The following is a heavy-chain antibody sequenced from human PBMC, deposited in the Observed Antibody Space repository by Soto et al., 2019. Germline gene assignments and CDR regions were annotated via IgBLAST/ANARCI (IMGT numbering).Heavy chain of an antibody. D-gene: IGHD2-2*01. CDR3: ARKWCSSTSCYCLDV. V-gene: IGHV4-34*01. CDR1: GGSFSGYY. J-gene: IGHJ6*02. CDR2: INHSGST. Sequence: QVQLQQWGAGLLKPSETLSLTCAVYGGSFSGYYWSWIRQPPGKGLEWIGEINHSGSTNYNPSLKSRVTISVDPSKNQFSLKLSSVTAADTAVYYCARKWCSSTSCYCLDVWGQGTTVTVSS.